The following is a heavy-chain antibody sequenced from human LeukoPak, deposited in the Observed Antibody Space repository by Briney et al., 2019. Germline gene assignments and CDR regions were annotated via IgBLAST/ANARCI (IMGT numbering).Heavy chain of an antibody. Sequence: PSETLSLTCTVSGGSISSSSYYWGWIRQPPGKGLEWIGSIYYSGSTYYNPSLKSRVTISVDTSKNQFSLKLSSVTAADTAVYYCARSYSSGWYGGGTYYYYYYGMDVWGQGTTVTVSS. CDR1: GGSISSSSYY. D-gene: IGHD6-19*01. CDR3: ARSYSSGWYGGGTYYYYYYGMDV. J-gene: IGHJ6*02. V-gene: IGHV4-39*01. CDR2: IYYSGST.